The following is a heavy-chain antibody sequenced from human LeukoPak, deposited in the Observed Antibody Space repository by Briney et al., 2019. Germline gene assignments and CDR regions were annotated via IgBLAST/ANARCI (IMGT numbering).Heavy chain of an antibody. J-gene: IGHJ4*02. Sequence: PGGSLRLSCAASGFTFSSYDMHWVRQVPDKGLEWVAVISSDGNNNVYADSVKGRFTISRDNSKNTLYLQMNSLRTEDTAVYYCARPASGSYYFDYWGQGTLVTVSS. CDR2: ISSDGNNN. CDR3: ARPASGSYYFDY. CDR1: GFTFSSYD. V-gene: IGHV3-30-3*01. D-gene: IGHD1-26*01.